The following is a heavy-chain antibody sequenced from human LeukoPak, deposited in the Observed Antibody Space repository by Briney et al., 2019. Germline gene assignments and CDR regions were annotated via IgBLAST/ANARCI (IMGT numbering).Heavy chain of an antibody. V-gene: IGHV3-23*01. CDR1: GLTFSSFA. CDR3: AKGHSAHGTGFDY. J-gene: IGHJ4*02. Sequence: GGSLRLSCAASGLTFSSFAMSWVRQAPGKGLEWVSAISGSGDTTYYADSVKGRFTISRDNFKNTLDLQINSLRVEDTAVYYCAKGHSAHGTGFDYWGQGTLVIVSS. CDR2: ISGSGDTT. D-gene: IGHD1-1*01.